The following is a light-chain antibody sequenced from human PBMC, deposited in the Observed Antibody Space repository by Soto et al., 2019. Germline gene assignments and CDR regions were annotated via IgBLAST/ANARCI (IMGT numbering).Light chain of an antibody. CDR3: QQYNTFWT. Sequence: DIQMAQSPSTLSASVGEGVSMTCRASQSISTWLAWYQQKPGKAPKLLIYDVSSLESGVPSRFSGSGSGTEFTLTISSLQPDDFATYYCQQYNTFWTFGQGTKVDIK. CDR2: DVS. CDR1: QSISTW. J-gene: IGKJ1*01. V-gene: IGKV1-5*01.